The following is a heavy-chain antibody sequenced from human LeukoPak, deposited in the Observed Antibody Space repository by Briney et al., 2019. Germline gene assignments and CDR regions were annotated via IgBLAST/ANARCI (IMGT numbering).Heavy chain of an antibody. J-gene: IGHJ4*02. Sequence: GASVKVSCKASVYTFINYDIMWVRQAPGQGLEWMGWMNSNSGNTGYAQTFQGRVTMTRDTSMSTAYMELSSLRFEDTAVYYCTRGRGGTIVRGYMDYWGQGTLVTVSS. CDR2: MNSNSGNT. V-gene: IGHV1-8*01. CDR1: VYTFINYD. CDR3: TRGRGGTIVRGYMDY. D-gene: IGHD3-10*01.